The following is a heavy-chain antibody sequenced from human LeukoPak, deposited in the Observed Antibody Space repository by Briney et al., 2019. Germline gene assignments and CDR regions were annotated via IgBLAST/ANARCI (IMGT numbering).Heavy chain of an antibody. J-gene: IGHJ4*02. V-gene: IGHV4-34*01. CDR1: GGSFSGYY. Sequence: SETLSLTCAVYGGSFSGYYWSWIRQPPGKGLEWIGEINQSGSTNYNPSLKSRVTISVDTSKNQFSLKLSSVTAADTAVYYCARSRRWLQFYYFDYWGQGTLVTVSS. D-gene: IGHD5-24*01. CDR3: ARSRRWLQFYYFDY. CDR2: INQSGST.